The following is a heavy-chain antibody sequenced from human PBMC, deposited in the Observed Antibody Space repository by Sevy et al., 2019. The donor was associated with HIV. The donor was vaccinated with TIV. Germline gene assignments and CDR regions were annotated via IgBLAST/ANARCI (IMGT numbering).Heavy chain of an antibody. D-gene: IGHD3-22*01. CDR2: INPSGGST. V-gene: IGHV1-46*03. CDR1: GYTFTSYY. Sequence: ASVKVSCKASGYTFTSYYMHWVRQAPGQGLEWMGIINPSGGSTSYAQKFQGRVTMTRDTSTSTVYMELSSLRSEDTAVYYCSRDREPAPSTHDCRCLGYYSAMDVWGQGTTVTVSS. CDR3: SRDREPAPSTHDCRCLGYYSAMDV. J-gene: IGHJ6*02.